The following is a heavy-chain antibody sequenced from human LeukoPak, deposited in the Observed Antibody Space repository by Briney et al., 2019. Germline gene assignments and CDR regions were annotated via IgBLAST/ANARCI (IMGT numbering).Heavy chain of an antibody. J-gene: IGHJ4*02. V-gene: IGHV4-39*07. Sequence: SETLSLTCTVSGGSISSSSYYWGWIRQPPGRGLERIGSIYYSGSTYYNPSLKSRVTISVDTSKNQFSLKLSSVTAADTAVYYCARGVGDGDYQNDYWGQGTLVTVSS. D-gene: IGHD4-17*01. CDR3: ARGVGDGDYQNDY. CDR2: IYYSGST. CDR1: GGSISSSSYY.